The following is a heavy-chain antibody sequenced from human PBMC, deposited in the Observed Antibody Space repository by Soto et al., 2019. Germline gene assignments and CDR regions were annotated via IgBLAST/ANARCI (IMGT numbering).Heavy chain of an antibody. CDR2: IRATGGQT. CDR3: AQDRGWGVVSPSHDY. D-gene: IGHD2-21*01. Sequence: EVQLLESGGGMVQPGGSLRLSCAASGFTFRNFVMSWVRQAPGKGLEWVSAIRATGGQTFYADSVKGRFTISRDNSKNMLYLQITSLRDEDTALYFCAQDRGWGVVSPSHDYWGQGNLVTVSS. J-gene: IGHJ4*02. CDR1: GFTFRNFV. V-gene: IGHV3-23*01.